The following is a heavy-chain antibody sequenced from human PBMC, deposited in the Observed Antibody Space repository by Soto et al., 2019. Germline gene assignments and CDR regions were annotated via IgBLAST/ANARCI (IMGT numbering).Heavy chain of an antibody. D-gene: IGHD2-2*03. J-gene: IGHJ4*02. V-gene: IGHV1-18*01. CDR3: ARDERGHCGGTICPHFDY. Sequence: QVQLVQSGPEVKEPGASVKVSCKASGYTLNTYGISWVRQAPGQGLVWMGLISPYNSNPNYARKVHGRVTVTIDTSTSTVYMEVSNLRSDDTAVYYCARDERGHCGGTICPHFDYWGQGTLVTVSS. CDR2: ISPYNSNP. CDR1: GYTLNTYG.